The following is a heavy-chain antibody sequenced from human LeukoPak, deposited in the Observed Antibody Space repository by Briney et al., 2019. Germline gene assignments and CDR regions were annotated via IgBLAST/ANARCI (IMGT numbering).Heavy chain of an antibody. CDR2: IWYDGSNK. D-gene: IGHD6-13*01. J-gene: IGHJ6*02. CDR3: ARATVSSSWYSKYYYYYGMDV. CDR1: GFTFDDYA. Sequence: GGSLRLSCAASGFTFDDYAMHWVRQAPGKGLEWVAVIWYDGSNKYYADSVKGRFTISRDNSKNTLYLQMNSLRAEDTAAYYCARATVSSSWYSKYYYYYGMDVWSQGTTVTVSS. V-gene: IGHV3-33*08.